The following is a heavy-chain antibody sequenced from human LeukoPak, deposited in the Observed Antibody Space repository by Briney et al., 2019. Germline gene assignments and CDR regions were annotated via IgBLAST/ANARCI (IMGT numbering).Heavy chain of an antibody. CDR3: ARDGFPAFDI. J-gene: IGHJ3*02. D-gene: IGHD2-2*03. V-gene: IGHV4-61*02. CDR2: IYTSGST. CDR1: GGSISSGSYY. Sequence: SQTLSLTCTVSGGSISSGSYYWSWIRQPAGKGLEWIGRIYTSGSTNYNPSLKSRVTISVDTSKNQFSLKLSSVTAADTAVYYCARDGFPAFDIRGQGTMVTVSS.